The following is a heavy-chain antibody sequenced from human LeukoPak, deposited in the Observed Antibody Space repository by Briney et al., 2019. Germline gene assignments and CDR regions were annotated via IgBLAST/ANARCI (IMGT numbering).Heavy chain of an antibody. J-gene: IGHJ3*02. CDR1: GDSISSYY. Sequence: PSETLSLTCTVSGDSISSYYWSWIRQPPGKGLEWIGYIYYSGSTYYNPSLKSRVTISVDTSKNQFSLKLSSVTAADTAVYYCARVTMVRGDNAFDIWGQGTMVTVSS. CDR2: IYYSGST. D-gene: IGHD3-10*01. V-gene: IGHV4-59*06. CDR3: ARVTMVRGDNAFDI.